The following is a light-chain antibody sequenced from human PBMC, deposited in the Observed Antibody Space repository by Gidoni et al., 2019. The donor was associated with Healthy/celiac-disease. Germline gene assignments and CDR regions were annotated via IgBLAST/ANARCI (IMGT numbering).Light chain of an antibody. CDR2: WAS. J-gene: IGKJ1*01. CDR1: QSVLHSSNNKNF. CDR3: QQYFRSLRT. Sequence: DIVMTQSPDSLAVSLGERATINCRSSQSVLHSSNNKNFLAWYQQKPGQPPKLLIYWASTRESGVPDRFSGSGSGTDFTLTISSLQAEDVAVYYCQQYFRSLRTFGQGTKVEIK. V-gene: IGKV4-1*01.